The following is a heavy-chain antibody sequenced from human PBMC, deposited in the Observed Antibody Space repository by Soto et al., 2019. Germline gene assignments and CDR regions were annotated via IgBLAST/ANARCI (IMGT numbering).Heavy chain of an antibody. D-gene: IGHD2-2*01. CDR3: ANLPDIVVVPAAKSAARVFEI. V-gene: IGHV1-69*02. J-gene: IGHJ3*02. CDR1: GGTFSSYT. Sequence: ASVKVSCKASGGTFSSYTISRVRQAPGKGLEWMGRIIPILGIANYAQKFQGRVTITADKSTSTAYMELSSLRSEDTAVYYCANLPDIVVVPAAKSAARVFEIWGQGKMVT. CDR2: IIPILGIA.